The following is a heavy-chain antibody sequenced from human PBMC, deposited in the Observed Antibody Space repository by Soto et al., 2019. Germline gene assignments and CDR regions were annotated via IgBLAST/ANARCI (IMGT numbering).Heavy chain of an antibody. Sequence: SETLSLTCTVSGGSISSSSYYWGWIRQPPGKGLEWIGSIYYSGSTYYNPSLKSRVTISVDTSKNQFSLQLSSVTAADTAVYSSARFGAGFGSLRTAVDMYYMDVWGNGNTVNVSS. J-gene: IGHJ6*03. CDR2: IYYSGST. CDR3: ARFGAGFGSLRTAVDMYYMDV. CDR1: GGSISSSSYY. V-gene: IGHV4-39*01. D-gene: IGHD3-10*01.